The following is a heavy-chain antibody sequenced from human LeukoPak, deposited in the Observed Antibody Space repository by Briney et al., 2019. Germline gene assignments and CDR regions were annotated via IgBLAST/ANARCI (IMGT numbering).Heavy chain of an antibody. CDR3: ARLRKITFNYYYGMDV. D-gene: IGHD1-20*01. J-gene: IGHJ6*02. CDR1: GFTFSSNT. V-gene: IGHV3-21*01. CDR2: ISRTGSDI. Sequence: PGRSLRLSCAASGFTFSSNTMNWVRQAPGKGLEWVSSISRTGSDIFYADSLKGRFTISRDNAKNSLYLQMNSLRTEDTAVYYCARLRKITFNYYYGMDVWGQGTTVTVSS.